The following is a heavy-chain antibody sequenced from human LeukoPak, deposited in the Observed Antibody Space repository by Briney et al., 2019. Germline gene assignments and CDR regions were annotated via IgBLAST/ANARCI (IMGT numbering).Heavy chain of an antibody. V-gene: IGHV4-34*01. CDR2: INHSGST. CDR3: ARTTRYSRYGGGAFDI. D-gene: IGHD4-11*01. Sequence: SETLSLTCAVYGGSFSGYYWSWIRQLPGKGLEWIGEINHSGSTNYNPSLKSRVTISVDTSKNQFSLKLSSVTAADTAVYYCARTTRYSRYGGGAFDIWGQGTMVTVSS. CDR1: GGSFSGYY. J-gene: IGHJ3*02.